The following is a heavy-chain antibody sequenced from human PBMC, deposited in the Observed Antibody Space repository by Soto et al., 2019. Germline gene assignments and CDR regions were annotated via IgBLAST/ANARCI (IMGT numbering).Heavy chain of an antibody. CDR2: ISAYNGNT. D-gene: IGHD6-13*01. CDR3: ARWGPIAAAGTDSYGMDV. Sequence: QVQLVQSGAEVKKPGASVKVSCKASGYTFTSYGISWVRQAPGQGLEWMGWISAYNGNTNYAQKLQGRVTMPTDTSTSTAYMELRSLRSDDTAVYYCARWGPIAAAGTDSYGMDVWGQGTTVTVSS. CDR1: GYTFTSYG. V-gene: IGHV1-18*01. J-gene: IGHJ6*02.